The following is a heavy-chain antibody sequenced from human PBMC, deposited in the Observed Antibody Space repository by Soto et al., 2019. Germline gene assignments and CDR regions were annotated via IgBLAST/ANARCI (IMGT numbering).Heavy chain of an antibody. CDR1: GFTFSSYA. J-gene: IGHJ5*01. D-gene: IGHD4-17*01. V-gene: IGHV3-30*03. CDR2: ISKDGTNI. CDR3: VRPRSMVTTFWFES. Sequence: QVQLVESGGGVVQPGRSLKLSCAASGFTFSSYAMHWVRQAPGKGLEWVAEISKDGTNINYADSVKGRFTIARDNSKSTLYSQMNSLRPEDTAVYYCVRPRSMVTTFWFESWGQGALVTVSS.